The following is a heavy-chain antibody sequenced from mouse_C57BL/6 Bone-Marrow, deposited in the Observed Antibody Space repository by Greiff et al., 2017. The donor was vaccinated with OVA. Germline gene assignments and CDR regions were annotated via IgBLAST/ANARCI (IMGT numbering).Heavy chain of an antibody. CDR1: GFTFSSYT. Sequence: EVKLMESGGGLVKPGGSLKLSCAASGFTFSSYTMSWVRQTPEKRLEWVATISGGGGNTYYPDSVKGRFTISRDNAKNTLYLQMSSLRSEDTALYYCARPYDYGEAWFAYWGQGTLVTVSA. V-gene: IGHV5-9*01. CDR3: ARPYDYGEAWFAY. D-gene: IGHD2-4*01. CDR2: ISGGGGNT. J-gene: IGHJ3*01.